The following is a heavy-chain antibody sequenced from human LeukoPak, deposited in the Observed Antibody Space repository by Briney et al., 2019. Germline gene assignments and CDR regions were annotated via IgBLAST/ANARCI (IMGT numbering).Heavy chain of an antibody. CDR3: ARPRIAGNWFDP. CDR1: GYTFTSYG. D-gene: IGHD6-13*01. CDR2: ISAYNGNT. J-gene: IGHJ5*02. V-gene: IGHV1-18*01. Sequence: ASVKVSCKASGYTFTSYGISWVRQAPGQGLEWMGWISAYNGNTNYAQKLQGRVTMTTDTSTSTAYMELSRLRSDDTAVYYCARPRIAGNWFDPWGQGTLVTVSS.